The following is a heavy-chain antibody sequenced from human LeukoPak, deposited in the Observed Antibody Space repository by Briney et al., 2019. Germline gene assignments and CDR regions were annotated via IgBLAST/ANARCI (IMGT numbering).Heavy chain of an antibody. CDR2: IGGSGGST. D-gene: IGHD3-3*01. Sequence: GGSLRLSCAASGFTFSDYHMNWIRQAPGKGLEWISAIGGSGGSTYYADSVKGRFTISRDNSKNTLYLQMNSLRAEDTAIYYCTKKEWNGGQGTLVIVSA. J-gene: IGHJ4*02. CDR3: TKKEWN. CDR1: GFTFSDYH. V-gene: IGHV3-23*01.